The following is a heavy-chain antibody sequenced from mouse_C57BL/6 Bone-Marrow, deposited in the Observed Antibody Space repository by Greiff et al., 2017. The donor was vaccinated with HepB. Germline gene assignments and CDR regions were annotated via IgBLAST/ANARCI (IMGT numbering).Heavy chain of an antibody. CDR1: GYTFTSYW. J-gene: IGHJ2*01. CDR2: IDPSDSET. CDR3: ARGRGSRDCDY. V-gene: IGHV1-52*01. Sequence: QVQLQQPGAELVRPGSSVKLSCKASGYTFTSYWMHWVKQRPIQGLEWIGNIDPSDSETHYNQKFKDKATLTVDKSSSTAYMQLSSLTSEDSAVYYCARGRGSRDCDYWGQGTTLTVSS.